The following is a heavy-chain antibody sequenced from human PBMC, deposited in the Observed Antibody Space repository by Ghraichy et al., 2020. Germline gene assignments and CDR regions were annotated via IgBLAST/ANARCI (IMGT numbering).Heavy chain of an antibody. D-gene: IGHD3-10*01. J-gene: IGHJ4*02. CDR2: IFYNGIS. Sequence: SETLSLTCAVSGDSISSTYHYWAWIRQPPGKGLEWIGSIFYNGISYYNPSLKSRVTISVDTSKKRFSLNLSSVTAADTAVFYCARQRSYGSDYFDYWGQGTLVTVSS. CDR3: ARQRSYGSDYFDY. V-gene: IGHV4-39*01. CDR1: GDSISSTYHY.